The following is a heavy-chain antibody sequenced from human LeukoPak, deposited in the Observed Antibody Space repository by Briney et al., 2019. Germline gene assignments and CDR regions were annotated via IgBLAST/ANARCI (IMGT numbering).Heavy chain of an antibody. CDR1: GFSLSTRGVG. CDR3: ARAQWLVYYFDY. V-gene: IGHV2-5*02. Sequence: KSGPTLVNPTQTLTLTCTFSGFSLSTRGVGVGWIGQPPGKALEWLALIYWDDDKRYSPSLKSRLTITKDTSKNQVVLTMTNMDPVDTATYYCARAQWLVYYFDYWGQGTLVTVSS. CDR2: IYWDDDK. J-gene: IGHJ4*02. D-gene: IGHD6-19*01.